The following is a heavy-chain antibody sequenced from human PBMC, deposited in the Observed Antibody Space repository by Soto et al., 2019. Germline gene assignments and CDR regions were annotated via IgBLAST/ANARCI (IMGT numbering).Heavy chain of an antibody. Sequence: SETLSLTCTVSGGSISSYYWSWIRQPPGKGLEWIGYIYYSGSTNYNPSLKSRVTISVDTSKNQFSLKLSSVTAADTAVYYCAAVGGYSYGPFDYWGQGTLVTVSS. V-gene: IGHV4-59*01. CDR3: AAVGGYSYGPFDY. D-gene: IGHD5-18*01. CDR2: IYYSGST. J-gene: IGHJ4*02. CDR1: GGSISSYY.